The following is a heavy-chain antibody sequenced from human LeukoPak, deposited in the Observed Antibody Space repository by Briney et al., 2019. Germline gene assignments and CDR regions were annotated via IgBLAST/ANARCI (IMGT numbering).Heavy chain of an antibody. CDR2: IIPILGIA. CDR3: ARELGASGYYHGYIYYFDY. D-gene: IGHD3-3*01. Sequence: SVKVSCKASGGTFSSYTISWVRQAPGQGLEWMGRIIPILGIANYAQKFQGRVTITADKSTSTAYMELSSLRSEDTAVYYCARELGASGYYHGYIYYFDYWGQGTLVTVSS. CDR1: GGTFSSYT. V-gene: IGHV1-69*04. J-gene: IGHJ4*02.